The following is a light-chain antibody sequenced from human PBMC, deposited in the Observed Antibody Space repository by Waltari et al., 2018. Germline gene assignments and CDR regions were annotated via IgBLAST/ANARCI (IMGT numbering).Light chain of an antibody. CDR2: DVS. Sequence: QSALTQPASVSGSPGQSLTISCTGPSGDVVGYNYVSWFQQHPGQVPKLIISDVSNRPSGVSDRFSGSKSGNTASLTISGLQAEDEASYYCASYTNSDSEVFGGGTKVTVL. J-gene: IGLJ3*02. V-gene: IGLV2-14*01. CDR3: ASYTNSDSEV. CDR1: SGDVVGYNY.